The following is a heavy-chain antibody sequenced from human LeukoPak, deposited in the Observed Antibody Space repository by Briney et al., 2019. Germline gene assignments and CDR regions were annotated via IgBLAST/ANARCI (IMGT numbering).Heavy chain of an antibody. J-gene: IGHJ3*02. D-gene: IGHD3-10*01. CDR2: INHIVST. CDR3: ARIGELDAFDI. CDR1: GESFSGYY. Sequence: PSETLSLTCAVYGESFSGYYWTWIRQPPGKGLEWIGEINHIVSTKYTPSLKSRVTISVDTSKSQFSLKLSSVTAADTAVYYCARIGELDAFDIWGLGTMVTVSS. V-gene: IGHV4-34*01.